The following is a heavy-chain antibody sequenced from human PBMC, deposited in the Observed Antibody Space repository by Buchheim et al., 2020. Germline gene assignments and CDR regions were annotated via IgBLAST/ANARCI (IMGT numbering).Heavy chain of an antibody. CDR1: GFTFSNAW. CDR3: TTDRVWFGELVVPQIYYGMDV. CDR2: IKSKTDGGTT. D-gene: IGHD3-10*01. Sequence: EVQLVESGGGLVKPGGSLRLSCAASGFTFSNAWMSWVRQAPGKGLEWVGRIKSKTDGGTTDYAAPVKGRFTISRDDSKNTLYLQMNSLKTEDTAVYYCTTDRVWFGELVVPQIYYGMDVWGQGTT. J-gene: IGHJ6*02. V-gene: IGHV3-15*01.